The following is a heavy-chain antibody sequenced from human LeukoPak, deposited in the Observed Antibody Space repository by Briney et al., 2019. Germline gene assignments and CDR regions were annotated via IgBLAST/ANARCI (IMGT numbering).Heavy chain of an antibody. J-gene: IGHJ5*02. V-gene: IGHV4-39*07. CDR1: SGSISGGTYY. CDR2: IYYSGST. CDR3: ARARYYYDTAVGWFDP. Sequence: SETLSLTCTVSSGSISGGTYYWGWIRQPPGKGLEWIGSIYYSGSTYYNPSLKSRVTISVGTSKNHFSLKLNSVTAADTAVYYCARARYYYDTAVGWFDPWGQGTLVTVSS. D-gene: IGHD3-22*01.